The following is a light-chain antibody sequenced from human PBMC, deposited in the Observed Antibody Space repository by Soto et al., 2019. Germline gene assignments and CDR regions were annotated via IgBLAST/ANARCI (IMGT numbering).Light chain of an antibody. J-gene: IGKJ5*01. Sequence: AIQLTQSPSSLSASVGDRVTITCRASQGISSALAWYQQKPGKAPKLLIYDASSLESVVPSRFSGSGSGTDFTLTISSLQPEDFATYYCQQFNSYPQTFGQGTRLEIK. CDR1: QGISSA. V-gene: IGKV1-13*02. CDR2: DAS. CDR3: QQFNSYPQT.